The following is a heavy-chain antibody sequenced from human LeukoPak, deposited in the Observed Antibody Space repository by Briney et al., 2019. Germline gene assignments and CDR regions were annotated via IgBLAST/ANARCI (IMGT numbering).Heavy chain of an antibody. V-gene: IGHV4-31*03. CDR3: ARDRSSSWYIDY. D-gene: IGHD6-13*01. CDR2: IYYSGST. J-gene: IGHJ4*02. Sequence: PSQTLSLTCTVSGGSISSGGYYWSWIRQHPGKGLEWIGYIYYSGSTYYNPSLKGRVTISVDTSKNQFSLKLSSVTAADTAVYYCARDRSSSWYIDYWGQGTLVTVSS. CDR1: GGSISSGGYY.